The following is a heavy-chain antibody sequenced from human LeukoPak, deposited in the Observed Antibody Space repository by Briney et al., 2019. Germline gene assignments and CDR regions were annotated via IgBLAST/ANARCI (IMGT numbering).Heavy chain of an antibody. CDR1: GFTFDDYA. CDR2: ISWNSGSI. J-gene: IGHJ4*02. CDR3: AKDSSGSGWYYFDY. V-gene: IGHV3-9*01. D-gene: IGHD6-19*01. Sequence: PGRSLRLSCAASGFTFDDYAMPWVRQAPGKGLEWVSGISWNSGSIGYADSVKGRFTISRDNAKNSLYLQMNSLRPEDTALYYCAKDSSGSGWYYFDYWGQGTLVTVSS.